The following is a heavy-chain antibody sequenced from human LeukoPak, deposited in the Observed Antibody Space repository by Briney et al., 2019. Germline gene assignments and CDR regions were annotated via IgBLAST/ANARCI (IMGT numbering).Heavy chain of an antibody. CDR3: ARDVGRDTVTTEIAY. CDR2: MKQDGSEK. V-gene: IGHV3-7*01. CDR1: GFTFSSYW. D-gene: IGHD4-11*01. Sequence: GGSLRLSCAASGFTFSSYWMTWVRQAPGKGLEWVANMKQDGSEKNYVDSVKGRFTISRDNAKNSLYLQMNSLRAEDTAVYYCARDVGRDTVTTEIAYWGQGTLVTVSS. J-gene: IGHJ4*02.